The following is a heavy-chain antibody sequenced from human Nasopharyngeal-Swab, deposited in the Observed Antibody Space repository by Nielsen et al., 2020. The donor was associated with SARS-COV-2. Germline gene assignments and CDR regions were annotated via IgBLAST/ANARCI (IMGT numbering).Heavy chain of an antibody. Sequence: SETLSLTCTVSGGSITNGNYQWSWIRQPAGKGLEWLGHNYTSGDTKYNASLESRVTISVDTAKNQFSLKLTSVTAADTAVFYCARDRWGRLPAHWGQGILVTVSS. J-gene: IGHJ4*02. V-gene: IGHV4-61*09. CDR2: NYTSGDT. CDR1: GGSITNGNYQ. CDR3: ARDRWGRLPAH. D-gene: IGHD3-16*01.